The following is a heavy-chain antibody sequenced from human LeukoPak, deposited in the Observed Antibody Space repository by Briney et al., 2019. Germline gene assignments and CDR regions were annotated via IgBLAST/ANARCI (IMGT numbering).Heavy chain of an antibody. D-gene: IGHD3-22*01. CDR2: ISSTNYYI. V-gene: IGHV3-21*01. Sequence: GGSLRLSCAASGFTFSNYAIHWVRQAPGKGLEWVSSISSTNYYIYYGDSVKGRFTISRDDTKSSLYLQMNSLRAEDTAVYYCARADYEGYLTYWGQGTLVSVSS. J-gene: IGHJ4*02. CDR1: GFTFSNYA. CDR3: ARADYEGYLTY.